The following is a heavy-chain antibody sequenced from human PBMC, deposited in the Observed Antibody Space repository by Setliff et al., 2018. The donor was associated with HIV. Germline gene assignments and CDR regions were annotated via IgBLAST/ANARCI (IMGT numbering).Heavy chain of an antibody. CDR2: IYYSGPT. D-gene: IGHD3-22*01. CDR3: ARLHYDSRGYYHPY. J-gene: IGHJ4*02. Sequence: PSETLSLTCPVSGSLTSYYWSWIRQSPGKGLEWIGYIYYSGPTNYNPPLKSRVTISVDASRNQFYLKLSSVTAADTAVYHCARLHYDSRGYYHPYWGQGALVTVSS. V-gene: IGHV4-59*01. CDR1: GSLTSYY.